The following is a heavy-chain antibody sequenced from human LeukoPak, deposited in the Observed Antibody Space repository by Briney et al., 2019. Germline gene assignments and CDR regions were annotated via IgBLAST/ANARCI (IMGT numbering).Heavy chain of an antibody. J-gene: IGHJ4*02. Sequence: PGGSLRLSCAASGFTFSSYSMNWVRQAPGKGLEWVSGISWNSGSIGYADSVKGRFTISRDNAKNSLYLQMNSLRAEDMALYYCSKGFYYDFWSGYFDYWGQGTLVTVSS. V-gene: IGHV3-9*03. D-gene: IGHD3-3*01. CDR3: SKGFYYDFWSGYFDY. CDR1: GFTFSSYS. CDR2: ISWNSGSI.